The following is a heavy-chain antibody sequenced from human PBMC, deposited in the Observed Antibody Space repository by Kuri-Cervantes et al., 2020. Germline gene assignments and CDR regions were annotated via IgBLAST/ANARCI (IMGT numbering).Heavy chain of an antibody. V-gene: IGHV4-39*01. CDR3: ARQTLPTGTQHFDS. J-gene: IGHJ4*02. Sequence: GSLRLACTVSGGSISSSSYYWGWIRQPPGKGLEWIGSIYYSGSTYYNPSLKSRVTISVDTSKNQFSLNLTSVTGADTAFYYCARQTLPTGTQHFDSWGQGTLVTDSS. CDR2: IYYSGST. CDR1: GGSISSSSYY. D-gene: IGHD3-10*01.